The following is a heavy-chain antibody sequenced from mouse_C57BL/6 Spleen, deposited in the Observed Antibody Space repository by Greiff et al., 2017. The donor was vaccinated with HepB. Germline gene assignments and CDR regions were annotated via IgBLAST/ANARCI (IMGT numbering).Heavy chain of an antibody. D-gene: IGHD2-1*01. J-gene: IGHJ2*01. CDR1: GYTFTSYW. V-gene: IGHV1-59*01. Sequence: VKLQQPGAELVRPGTSVKLSCKASGYTFTSYWMHWVKQRPGQGLEWIGVIDPSDSFTNYNQKFKGKATLTVDKSSSTAYMQLSSLTSEDSAVYYCADGNDYWGQGTTLTVSS. CDR3: ADGNDY. CDR2: IDPSDSFT.